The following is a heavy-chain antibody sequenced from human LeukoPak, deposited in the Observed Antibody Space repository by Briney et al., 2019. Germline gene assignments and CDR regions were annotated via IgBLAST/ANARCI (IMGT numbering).Heavy chain of an antibody. CDR2: IYSGDST. D-gene: IGHD3-10*01. Sequence: PGGSLRLSCAASGFTVSSNYMSWVRQAPGKGLEWVSVIYSGDSTYYADSVKGRFTISRDNSKNTLYLQMNSLGAEDTAVYYCARLIGGTLVRGVLNWFDPWGQGTLVTVSS. CDR1: GFTVSSNY. J-gene: IGHJ5*02. V-gene: IGHV3-53*01. CDR3: ARLIGGTLVRGVLNWFDP.